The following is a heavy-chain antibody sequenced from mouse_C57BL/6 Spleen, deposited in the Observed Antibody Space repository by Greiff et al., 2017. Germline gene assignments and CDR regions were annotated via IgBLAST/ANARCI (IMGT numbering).Heavy chain of an antibody. D-gene: IGHD1-1*01. V-gene: IGHV1-54*01. CDR2: INPGSGGT. J-gene: IGHJ4*01. CDR3: GRGGCLYGSLDY. Sequence: QVQLQQSGAELVRPGTSVKVSCKASGYAFTNYLIEWVKQRPGQGLEWIGVINPGSGGTNYNEKFKGKATLTADKSSSTAYMQLSSLTSEDSAVYFCGRGGCLYGSLDYWGQGTLVTGSS. CDR1: GYAFTNYL.